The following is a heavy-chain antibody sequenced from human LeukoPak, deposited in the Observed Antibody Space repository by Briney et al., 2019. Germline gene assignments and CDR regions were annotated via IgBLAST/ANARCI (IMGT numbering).Heavy chain of an antibody. Sequence: GGSLRLSCAASGFTFSSYWMSWVRQAPGKGLEWVANIKQDGSEKYYVDSVKGRFTISRDNAKNPLYLQMNSLRAEDTAVYYCARVRVFRWFDPWGQGTLVTVSS. V-gene: IGHV3-7*01. CDR2: IKQDGSEK. CDR1: GFTFSSYW. CDR3: ARVRVFRWFDP. J-gene: IGHJ5*02.